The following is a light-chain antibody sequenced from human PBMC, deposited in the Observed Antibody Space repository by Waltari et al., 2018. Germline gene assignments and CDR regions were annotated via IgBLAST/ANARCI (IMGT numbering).Light chain of an antibody. CDR2: QDR. CDR3: QAWDSSTAWV. J-gene: IGLJ2*01. CDR1: KWGDKY. Sequence: SYELTQPPSVSVSPGQTASITCSGDKWGDKYACWYQQKPGQSPVLVIYQDRKRPSGIPARFPGSNSENTATLTISGTQAMDEADYYCQAWDSSTAWVFGGGTKLTVL. V-gene: IGLV3-1*01.